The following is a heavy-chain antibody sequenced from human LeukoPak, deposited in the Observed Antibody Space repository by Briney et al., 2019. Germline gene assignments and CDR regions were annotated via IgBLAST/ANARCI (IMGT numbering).Heavy chain of an antibody. V-gene: IGHV3-30*02. D-gene: IGHD6-13*01. J-gene: IGHJ6*02. Sequence: GGSLRLSCAASGFTFSSYGMHWVREAPGKGLEGVAFTRYDGSNKYYADSVKGRFTISRDNSKNTPYLQMNSLRAEDTAVYYCAKGIAAAGTRGYYYGMDVWGQGTTVTVSS. CDR1: GFTFSSYG. CDR2: TRYDGSNK. CDR3: AKGIAAAGTRGYYYGMDV.